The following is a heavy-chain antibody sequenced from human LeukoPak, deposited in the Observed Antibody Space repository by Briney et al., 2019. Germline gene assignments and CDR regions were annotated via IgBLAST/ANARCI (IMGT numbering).Heavy chain of an antibody. CDR1: GASISGGTYY. D-gene: IGHD1-26*01. Sequence: LSETLSLTCSVSGASISGGTYYWGWIRQPPGKGLEWIGSIYYTGSTYDNPSLKSRATISVDTSKNQFSLKLSSVTAADTAVYYCARRGGSGRAFDYWGQGTLVTVSS. CDR2: IYYTGST. J-gene: IGHJ4*02. V-gene: IGHV4-39*01. CDR3: ARRGGSGRAFDY.